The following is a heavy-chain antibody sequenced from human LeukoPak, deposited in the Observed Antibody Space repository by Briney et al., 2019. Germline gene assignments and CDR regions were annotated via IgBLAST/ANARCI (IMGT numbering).Heavy chain of an antibody. CDR2: IYYSGST. D-gene: IGHD6-19*01. J-gene: IGHJ4*02. Sequence: KASETLSLTCTVSGGSISSSSYYWGWIRQPPGKGLEWIGSIYYSGSTYYNPSLKSRVTISVDTSKNQFSLKLSSVTAADTAVYYCASLGKQWLVPFDYWGQGTLVTVSS. CDR3: ASLGKQWLVPFDY. V-gene: IGHV4-39*07. CDR1: GGSISSSSYY.